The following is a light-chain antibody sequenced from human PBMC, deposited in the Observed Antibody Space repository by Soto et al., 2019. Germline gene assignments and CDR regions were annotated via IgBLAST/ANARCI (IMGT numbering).Light chain of an antibody. CDR1: SSDIGGYKY. V-gene: IGLV2-14*01. CDR2: DVS. CDR3: SSYTGGSTYV. J-gene: IGLJ1*01. Sequence: QSVVTQPASVTGSPGPSITISSTGTSSDIGGYKYVSWYQQHPGKAPKLMIYDVSNRPSGVSNRFSGSKSGNTATLTISGLQGEDEAEYYCSSYTGGSTYVFGTGTKVTVL.